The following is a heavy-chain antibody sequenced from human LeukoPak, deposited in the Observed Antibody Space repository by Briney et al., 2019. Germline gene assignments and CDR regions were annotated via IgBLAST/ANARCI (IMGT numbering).Heavy chain of an antibody. D-gene: IGHD6-19*01. J-gene: IGHJ5*02. CDR1: GGSFSGYS. V-gene: IGHV4-34*01. Sequence: PSETLSLTCAVYGGSFSGYSWSWLRQPPGKGLEWIGEINHSGSTNYNPSLKSRFTMSVDTSKNQFSLQLSSVTAADTAVYYCASGYSSGWGWFDPWGQGTLVPVSS. CDR2: INHSGST. CDR3: ASGYSSGWGWFDP.